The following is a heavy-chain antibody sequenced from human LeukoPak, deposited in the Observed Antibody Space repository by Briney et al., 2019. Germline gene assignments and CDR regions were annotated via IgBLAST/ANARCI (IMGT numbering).Heavy chain of an antibody. CDR2: LYASGRS. Sequence: PSETLSLTCTVSGGSASSYYWNWIRQPAGRGLEWIGRLYASGRSDYNPSLRSRVTISVDKSKNQFSLKLSSVTAADTAVYYCARDSGVATSLDYWGQGTLVTVSS. CDR1: GGSASSYY. CDR3: ARDSGVATSLDY. V-gene: IGHV4-4*07. D-gene: IGHD5-24*01. J-gene: IGHJ4*02.